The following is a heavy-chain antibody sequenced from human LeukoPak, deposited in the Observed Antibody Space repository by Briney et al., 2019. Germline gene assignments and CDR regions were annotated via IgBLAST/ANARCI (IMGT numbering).Heavy chain of an antibody. CDR1: GESFSGYY. CDR2: INHSGST. CDR3: ARGRTYGY. V-gene: IGHV4-34*01. D-gene: IGHD1-7*01. J-gene: IGHJ4*02. Sequence: PSETLSLTCAVYGESFSGYYWSWIRQPPGKGLEWIGEINHSGSTNYNPSLKSRVTISVDTSKNQFSLKLSSVTAADTAVYYCARGRTYGYWGQGTLVTVSS.